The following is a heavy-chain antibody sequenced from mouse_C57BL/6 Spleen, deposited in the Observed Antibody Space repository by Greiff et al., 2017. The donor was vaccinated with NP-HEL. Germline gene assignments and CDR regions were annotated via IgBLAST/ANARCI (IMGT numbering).Heavy chain of an antibody. CDR2: INPSNGGT. Sequence: QVQLQQPGTELVKPGASVKLSCKASGYTFTSYWMHWVKQRPGQGLEWIGNINPSNGGTNYNEKFKSKATLTVDKSSSTAYMQLSSLTSEDSAVYYCAREGIYYYGSNYAIDYWGQGTSVTVSS. CDR1: GYTFTSYW. D-gene: IGHD1-1*01. J-gene: IGHJ4*01. CDR3: AREGIYYYGSNYAIDY. V-gene: IGHV1-53*01.